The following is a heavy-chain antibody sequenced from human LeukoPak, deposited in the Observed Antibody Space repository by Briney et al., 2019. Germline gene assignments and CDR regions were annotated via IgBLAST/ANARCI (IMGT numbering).Heavy chain of an antibody. Sequence: GASVKVSCKASGGTFSSYAISWVRQAPGQGLEWMGGIIPIFGIANYAQKFQGRVTITADESTSTAYMELSSLRSEDTAVYYCARVGGVSYYYYYMDVWGKGTTVTVSS. CDR3: ARVGGVSYYYYYMDV. J-gene: IGHJ6*03. V-gene: IGHV1-69*13. D-gene: IGHD3-16*01. CDR1: GGTFSSYA. CDR2: IIPIFGIA.